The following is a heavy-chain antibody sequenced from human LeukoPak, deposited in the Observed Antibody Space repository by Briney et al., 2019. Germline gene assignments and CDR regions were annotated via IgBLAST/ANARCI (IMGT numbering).Heavy chain of an antibody. D-gene: IGHD4-11*01. Sequence: GGSLRLSCATSGFNFGSYEMNWVRQAPGKGLEWLSYISGSGDTIYYADSVKGRFSISRDNAKNSLYLQMNSLRAEDTVIYYCVRDSFFDGNYRADYFDCWGQGTLVTVSS. CDR2: ISGSGDTI. V-gene: IGHV3-48*03. CDR1: GFNFGSYE. J-gene: IGHJ4*02. CDR3: VRDSFFDGNYRADYFDC.